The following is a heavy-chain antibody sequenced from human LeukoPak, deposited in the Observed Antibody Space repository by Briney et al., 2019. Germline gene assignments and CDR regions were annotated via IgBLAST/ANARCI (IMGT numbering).Heavy chain of an antibody. CDR2: IYHSGST. CDR1: GYSISSCYY. CDR3: AREWAGSASYIDY. Sequence: SETLSLTCTVSGYSISSCYYWGWIRQPSGKGLEWIGSIYHSGSTNYNPSLKSRVTISVDTSKNQFSLKLSSVTAADTVVYYCAREWAGSASYIDYWGQGTLVTVSS. V-gene: IGHV4-38-2*02. D-gene: IGHD3-10*01. J-gene: IGHJ4*02.